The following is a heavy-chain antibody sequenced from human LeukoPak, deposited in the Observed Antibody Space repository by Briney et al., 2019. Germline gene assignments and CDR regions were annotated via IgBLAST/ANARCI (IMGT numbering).Heavy chain of an antibody. CDR2: IDASGSDT. D-gene: IGHD1-14*01. V-gene: IGHV3-23*05. Sequence: PGGSLRLSCAVSEFPFNIYAMTWVRQAPGQGLEWASAIDASGSDTYYTDSVRGRFTISRDNSKNTVYLQMDSLRAEDTAIYYCADYRKPQGLDYWGQGTLVTVPS. CDR3: ADYRKPQGLDY. CDR1: EFPFNIYA. J-gene: IGHJ4*02.